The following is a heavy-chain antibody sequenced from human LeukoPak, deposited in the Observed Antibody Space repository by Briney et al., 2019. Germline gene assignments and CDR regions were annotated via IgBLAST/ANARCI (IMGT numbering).Heavy chain of an antibody. Sequence: GGSLRLSCAASGFTFSSYEMNWVRQAPGKGLEWVSYISSSGSIIYYADSVKGRFTISRDNAKNSLYLQMNSLRAEDTAVYYCARGDYSGNWFDPWGQGTLVSVSS. V-gene: IGHV3-48*03. CDR3: ARGDYSGNWFDP. J-gene: IGHJ5*02. CDR1: GFTFSSYE. D-gene: IGHD4-17*01. CDR2: ISSSGSII.